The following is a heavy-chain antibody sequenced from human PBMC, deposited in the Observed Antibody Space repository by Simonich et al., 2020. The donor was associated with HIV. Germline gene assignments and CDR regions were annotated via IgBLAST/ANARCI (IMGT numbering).Heavy chain of an antibody. CDR1: GSTFTDSY. CDR3: ATHGPGSYSSALDI. Sequence: QVQLVQSGAEVKKPGASVTVSCKASGSTFTDSYMHWGRQAPGQGLESMGRISPNNGGTSYPQKVQGRVPMTRDTSISTVYMELNRLRSDDTAIYYCATHGPGSYSSALDIWGQGTMVTVSS. V-gene: IGHV1-2*06. CDR2: ISPNNGGT. D-gene: IGHD1-26*01. J-gene: IGHJ3*02.